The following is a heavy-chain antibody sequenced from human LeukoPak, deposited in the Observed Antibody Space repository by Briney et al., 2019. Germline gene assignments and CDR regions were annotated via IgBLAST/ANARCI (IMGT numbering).Heavy chain of an antibody. Sequence: ASVKVSCKASGYTFTSYAMNWVRQAPGQGLEWMGWINTNTGNPTYAQGFTGWFVFSLDTSVSTAYLQISSLKAEDTAVYYCARELGSSEAIDAFDIWGQGTMVTVSS. J-gene: IGHJ3*02. V-gene: IGHV7-4-1*02. CDR3: ARELGSSEAIDAFDI. D-gene: IGHD2-2*01. CDR2: INTNTGNP. CDR1: GYTFTSYA.